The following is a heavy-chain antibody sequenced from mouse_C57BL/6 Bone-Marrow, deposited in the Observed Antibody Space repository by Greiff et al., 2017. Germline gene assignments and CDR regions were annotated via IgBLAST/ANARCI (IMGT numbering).Heavy chain of an antibody. D-gene: IGHD2-4*01. CDR2: IYPRSGNT. CDR3: ARNYDVFDY. CDR1: GYTFTSYG. Sequence: QVQLQQSGAELARPGASVKLSCKASGYTFTSYGISWVKQRTGQGLEWIGEIYPRSGNTYYNEKFKGKATLTADKSSSTAYMELRSPTSEDSAVYFCARNYDVFDYWGQGTTLTVSS. J-gene: IGHJ2*01. V-gene: IGHV1-81*01.